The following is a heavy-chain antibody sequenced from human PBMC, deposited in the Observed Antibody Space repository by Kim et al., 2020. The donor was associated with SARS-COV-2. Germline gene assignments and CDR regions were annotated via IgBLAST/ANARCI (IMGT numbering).Heavy chain of an antibody. CDR3: AKVPAADINYYYYGMDV. Sequence: GGSLRLSCAAPGFTFGSYARNWVRQAPGKGLEWVSRISASGGRTYYADSVKGRFTISRDNSDNTVYLQMSSLSAEDTAVYYCAKVPAADINYYYYGMDVWGQGTTVTVSS. D-gene: IGHD6-13*01. V-gene: IGHV3-23*01. CDR2: ISASGGRT. J-gene: IGHJ6*02. CDR1: GFTFGSYA.